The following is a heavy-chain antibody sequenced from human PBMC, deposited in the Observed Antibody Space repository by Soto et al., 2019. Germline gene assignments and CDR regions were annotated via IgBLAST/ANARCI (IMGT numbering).Heavy chain of an antibody. J-gene: IGHJ4*02. Sequence: TSETLSLTCTVSGGSISSSSYYWGWIRQPPGKGLEWIGSIYYSGSTYYNPSLKSRVTISVDTSKNQFSLKLSSVTAADTAVYYWARHCRVDTAMAIDYWGQGTLVTVSS. V-gene: IGHV4-39*01. CDR2: IYYSGST. CDR1: GGSISSSSYY. D-gene: IGHD5-18*01. CDR3: ARHCRVDTAMAIDY.